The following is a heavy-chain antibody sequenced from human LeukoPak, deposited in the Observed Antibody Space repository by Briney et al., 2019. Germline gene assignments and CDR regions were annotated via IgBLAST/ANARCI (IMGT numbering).Heavy chain of an antibody. CDR2: IYYSGST. CDR3: ARVDYGDYNWFDP. CDR1: VVSISSYY. J-gene: IGHJ5*02. D-gene: IGHD4-17*01. Sequence: PSETLSLTCTVSVVSISSYYLSWIRRPPAQGLEWIGYIYYSGSTNYNPSLKSRVTISVDTSKNQFSLKLSSVTAADTAVYYCARVDYGDYNWFDPWGQGTLVTVSS. V-gene: IGHV4-59*01.